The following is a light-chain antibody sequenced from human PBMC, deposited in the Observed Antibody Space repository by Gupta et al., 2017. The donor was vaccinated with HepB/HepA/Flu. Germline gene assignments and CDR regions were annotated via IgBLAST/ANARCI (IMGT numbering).Light chain of an antibody. Sequence: DIQMTKSPSTLSASVGGRVTITCRASQNVDNWLAWYQQKPGKAPKLLIYKASVLQTGVPFRFSGSGSGTEFTLTSRYLEPDDFATYYCQQYNGYSSFGQGTKLEIQ. CDR1: QNVDNW. CDR2: KAS. J-gene: IGKJ2*01. V-gene: IGKV1-5*03. CDR3: QQYNGYSS.